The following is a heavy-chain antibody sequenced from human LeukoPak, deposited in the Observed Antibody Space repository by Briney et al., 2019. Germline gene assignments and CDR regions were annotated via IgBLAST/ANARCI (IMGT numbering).Heavy chain of an antibody. Sequence: HPGGSLRLSCAASGFTFDDYTMHWVRQAPGKGLEWVSLISWDGGSTYYADSVKGRFTISRDNSKNSLYLQMNSLRTEDTALYYCAKNSRRYYDSSGEYYYYYMDVWGKGTTVTVSS. D-gene: IGHD3-22*01. CDR3: AKNSRRYYDSSGEYYYYYMDV. J-gene: IGHJ6*03. CDR2: ISWDGGST. V-gene: IGHV3-43*01. CDR1: GFTFDDYT.